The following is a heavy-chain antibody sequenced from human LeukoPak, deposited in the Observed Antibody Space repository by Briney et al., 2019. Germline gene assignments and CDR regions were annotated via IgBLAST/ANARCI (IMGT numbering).Heavy chain of an antibody. J-gene: IGHJ4*02. V-gene: IGHV3-23*01. CDR3: VKDWSDEAKCGADCLEY. Sequence: GGSLRLSCAASGFNFYIYAMSWVRQAPGKGLEWVSSISGSGDNTYYADSVKGRYTISRDNSKNTLYLQMNTLRAEDTAVYYCVKDWSDEAKCGADCLEYWGQGTLVTGSS. CDR1: GFNFYIYA. D-gene: IGHD2-21*02. CDR2: ISGSGDNT.